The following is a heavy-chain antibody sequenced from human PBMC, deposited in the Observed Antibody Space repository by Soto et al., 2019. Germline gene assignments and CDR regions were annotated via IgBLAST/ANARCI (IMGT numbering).Heavy chain of an antibody. J-gene: IGHJ3*01. CDR2: IYWDDDK. CDR1: GFSLTTSGVG. Sequence: QITLKESGPALVKPTQTLTLTCTFSGFSLTTSGVGVGWIRQPPGKALEWLAVIYWDDDKRYSPVLKSRLTITKDPSKNQVVLTMTTMDPVDTATYYCAHSPGGILVAGRPFHVWGQGTMVTVSS. D-gene: IGHD6-19*01. V-gene: IGHV2-5*02. CDR3: AHSPGGILVAGRPFHV.